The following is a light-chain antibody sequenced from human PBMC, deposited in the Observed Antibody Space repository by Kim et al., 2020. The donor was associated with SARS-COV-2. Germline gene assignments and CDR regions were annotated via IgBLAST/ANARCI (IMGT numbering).Light chain of an antibody. Sequence: GTSIPISSTGTSRDVGAYNQVSWYQQHPGKAPELMVFDVSERPSGISNRFSGSKSGNTASLTITGLQAEDEADYYCCSYATSRSYVFGTGTKVTVL. CDR2: DVS. CDR1: SRDVGAYNQ. V-gene: IGLV2-14*04. J-gene: IGLJ1*01. CDR3: CSYATSRSYV.